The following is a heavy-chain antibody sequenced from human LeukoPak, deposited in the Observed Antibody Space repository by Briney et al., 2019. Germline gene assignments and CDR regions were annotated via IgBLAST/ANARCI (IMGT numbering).Heavy chain of an antibody. CDR2: IYYSGST. D-gene: IGHD5-18*01. J-gene: IGHJ4*02. V-gene: IGHV4-59*01. Sequence: SETLSLTCTVSGGSISSYYWSWIRQPPGKGLEWIGYIYYSGSTNYNPSLKSRVTISVDTSKNQFSLKLSSVTAADTAVYYCARDNIDSYGPYFDYWGQGTLVIVSS. CDR3: ARDNIDSYGPYFDY. CDR1: GGSISSYY.